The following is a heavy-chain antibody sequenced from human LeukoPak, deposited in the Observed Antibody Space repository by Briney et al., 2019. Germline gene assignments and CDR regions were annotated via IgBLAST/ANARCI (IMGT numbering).Heavy chain of an antibody. D-gene: IGHD2-2*01. Sequence: ASVKVSCKASGYTFTGYYMHWVRQAPGQGLEWMGWINPNSGGTNYAQKFQGRVTMTRDTSISTAYMELSRLRSDDTAVYCCATLYCSSTSCYGAFDIWGQGTMVTVSS. CDR2: INPNSGGT. J-gene: IGHJ3*02. CDR3: ATLYCSSTSCYGAFDI. V-gene: IGHV1-2*02. CDR1: GYTFTGYY.